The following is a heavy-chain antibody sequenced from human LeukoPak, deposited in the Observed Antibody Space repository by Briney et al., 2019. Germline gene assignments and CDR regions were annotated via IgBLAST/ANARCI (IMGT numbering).Heavy chain of an antibody. J-gene: IGHJ5*02. V-gene: IGHV3-23*01. CDR2: ISGSGGST. Sequence: GGSLRLSCATSGFTFSNAWMNWVRQAPGKGLEWVSAISGSGGSTYYADSVKGRFTISRDNSKNTLYLQMNSLRAEDTAVYYCAKVEAADQNQFDPWGQGTLVTVSS. CDR1: GFTFSNAW. D-gene: IGHD6-13*01. CDR3: AKVEAADQNQFDP.